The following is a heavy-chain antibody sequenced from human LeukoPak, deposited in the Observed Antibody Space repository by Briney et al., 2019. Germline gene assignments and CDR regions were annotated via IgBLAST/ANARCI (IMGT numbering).Heavy chain of an antibody. V-gene: IGHV1-2*06. CDR2: INPNSGGT. Sequence: ASVKVSCKASGYTFTCYYMHWVRQAPGQGLEWMGRINPNSGGTNYAQKFQGRVTMTRDTSISTAYMELSRLRSDDTAVYYCARSPHGDNGNDYWGQGTLVTVSS. J-gene: IGHJ4*02. D-gene: IGHD1-14*01. CDR1: GYTFTCYY. CDR3: ARSPHGDNGNDY.